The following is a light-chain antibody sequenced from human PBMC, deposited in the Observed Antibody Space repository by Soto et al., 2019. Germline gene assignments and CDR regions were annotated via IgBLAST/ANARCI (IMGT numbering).Light chain of an antibody. Sequence: EIVMTQSPATLSVSPGERATLSCRASQSVSSNLAWYQQKPGQAPRLLIYGASTRAAGIPARFSGSGSGTEFTLTISSLQSEDFAVYYCHQYAREPFTFGQGTKLEIK. J-gene: IGKJ2*01. V-gene: IGKV3-15*01. CDR3: HQYAREPFT. CDR1: QSVSSN. CDR2: GAS.